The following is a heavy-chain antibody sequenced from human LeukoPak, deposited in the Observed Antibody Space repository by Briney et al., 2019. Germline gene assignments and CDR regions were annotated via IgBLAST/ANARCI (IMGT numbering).Heavy chain of an antibody. CDR2: ISSSSSTI. D-gene: IGHD3-10*01. V-gene: IGHV3-48*04. CDR1: GFTFSSYS. J-gene: IGHJ4*02. Sequence: GGSLRLSCAASGFTFSSYSMNWVRQAPGKGLEWVSYISSSSSTIYYADSVKGRFTISRDNAKNSLYLQMNSLRAEDTAVYYCASAMVRGVIITRNFDYWGQGTLVTVSS. CDR3: ASAMVRGVIITRNFDY.